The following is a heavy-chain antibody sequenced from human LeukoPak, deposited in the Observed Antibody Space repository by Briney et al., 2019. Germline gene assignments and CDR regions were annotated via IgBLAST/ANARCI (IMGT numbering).Heavy chain of an antibody. J-gene: IGHJ4*02. CDR1: GGSFSGYY. CDR2: INHSGST. V-gene: IGHV4-34*01. CDR3: AGGSTVTTGGDY. Sequence: SETLSLTCAVYGGSFSGYYWSWIRQPPGKGLEWIGEINHSGSTNYNPSLKSRVTISVDTSKNQFSLKLSSVTAADTAVYYCAGGSTVTTGGDYWGQGTLVTVSS. D-gene: IGHD4-17*01.